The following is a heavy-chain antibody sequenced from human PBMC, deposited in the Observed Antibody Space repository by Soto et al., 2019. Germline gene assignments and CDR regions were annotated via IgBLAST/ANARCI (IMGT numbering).Heavy chain of an antibody. J-gene: IGHJ4*02. V-gene: IGHV4-59*01. CDR2: IYYSGST. CDR1: GGSLSSYY. CDR3: ARAWGFYCDY. D-gene: IGHD1-26*01. Sequence: QVQLQXSGPXLVKPSETLSLTCTVSGGSLSSYYWSWIRQPPGKGLEWIGYIYYSGSTNYNPSLKSRVTISVDTSKNQFSLKLSSVTAADTAVYYCARAWGFYCDYWGQGTLVTVSS.